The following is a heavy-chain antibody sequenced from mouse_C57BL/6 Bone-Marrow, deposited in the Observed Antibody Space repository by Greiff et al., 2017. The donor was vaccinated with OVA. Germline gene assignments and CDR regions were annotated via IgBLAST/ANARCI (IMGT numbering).Heavy chain of an antibody. CDR2: INPSTGGT. CDR1: GYSFTGYY. V-gene: IGHV1-42*01. CDR3: ARPLYDYDVGFAY. D-gene: IGHD2-4*01. Sequence: EVQLQQSGPELVKPGASVKISCRASGYSFTGYYMNWVKQSPEKSLEWIGEINPSTGGTTYNQKFKAKATLTVDKSSSTAYMQLKSLTSEDSAVYYCARPLYDYDVGFAYWGQGTLVTVSA. J-gene: IGHJ3*01.